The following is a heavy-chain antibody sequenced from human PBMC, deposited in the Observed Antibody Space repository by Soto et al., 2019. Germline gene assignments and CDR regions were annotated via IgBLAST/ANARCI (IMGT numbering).Heavy chain of an antibody. V-gene: IGHV3-23*01. CDR3: AKDLGITIILVVITTPDSIDI. Sequence: GSLRLSCAASGFTFSSYAMSWVRQAPGKGLEWVSAISGSGGSTYYADSVKGRFTISRDNSKNTLYLQMNSLRAEDTAVYYCAKDLGITIILVVITTPDSIDIWCPGTMVTVS. CDR1: GFTFSSYA. J-gene: IGHJ3*02. D-gene: IGHD3-22*01. CDR2: ISGSGGST.